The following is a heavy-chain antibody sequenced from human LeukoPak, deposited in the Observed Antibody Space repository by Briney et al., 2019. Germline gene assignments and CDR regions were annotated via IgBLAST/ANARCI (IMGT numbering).Heavy chain of an antibody. CDR3: ARAGYCGGDYYFWASSYYYYKDV. V-gene: IGHV3-74*01. CDR1: GFTLSSYW. CDR2: INTDEGGT. J-gene: IGHJ6*03. D-gene: IGHD2-21*02. Sequence: VGSLRLSCAASGFTLSSYWMHWVRQAPGKGLVWVSGINTDEGGTTYADSVKGRLTISWDNAKNTLYLQMSSLSAEDTAVYYCARAGYCGGDYYFWASSYYYYKDVWGKGTTVTVSS.